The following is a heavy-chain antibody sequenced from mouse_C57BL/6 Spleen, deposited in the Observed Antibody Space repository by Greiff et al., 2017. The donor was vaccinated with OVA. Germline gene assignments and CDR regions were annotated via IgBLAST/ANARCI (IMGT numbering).Heavy chain of an antibody. J-gene: IGHJ2*01. Sequence: QVQLQQPGAELVKPGASVKMSCKASGYTFTSYWITWVKQRPGQGLEWIGDIYPGSGSTNYNEKFKSKATLTVDTSSSTAYMQLSSLTSEDSAVYYCARSRDEPYYCGSSLDYWGQGTTRTVSS. CDR2: IYPGSGST. CDR1: GYTFTSYW. CDR3: ARSRDEPYYCGSSLDY. V-gene: IGHV1-55*01. D-gene: IGHD1-1*01.